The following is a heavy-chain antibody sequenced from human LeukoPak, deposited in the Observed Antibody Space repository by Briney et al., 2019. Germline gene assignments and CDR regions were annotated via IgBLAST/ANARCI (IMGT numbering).Heavy chain of an antibody. CDR1: GFTFSSYA. CDR2: ISSNGGST. V-gene: IGHV3-64*01. CDR3: AKPVHGWGEMNAFDI. Sequence: TGGSLRLSCAASGFTFSSYAMHWVRQAPGKGLEYVSAISSNGGSTYYANSVKGRFTISRDNTKNTLYLQMGSLRAEDMAVYYCAKPVHGWGEMNAFDIWGQGTMVTVSS. J-gene: IGHJ3*02. D-gene: IGHD5-24*01.